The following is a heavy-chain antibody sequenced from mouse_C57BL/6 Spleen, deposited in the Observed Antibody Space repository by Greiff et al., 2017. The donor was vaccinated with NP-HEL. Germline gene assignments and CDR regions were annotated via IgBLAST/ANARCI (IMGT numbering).Heavy chain of an antibody. Sequence: QVQLQQSGPELVKPGASVKISCKASGYAFSSSWMNWVKQRPGKGLEWIGRIYPGDGDTNYNGKFKGKATLTADKSSSTAYMQLSSLTSEDSAVYFCARSGLWAMDYWGQGTSVTVSS. D-gene: IGHD3-1*01. V-gene: IGHV1-82*01. J-gene: IGHJ4*01. CDR1: GYAFSSSW. CDR3: ARSGLWAMDY. CDR2: IYPGDGDT.